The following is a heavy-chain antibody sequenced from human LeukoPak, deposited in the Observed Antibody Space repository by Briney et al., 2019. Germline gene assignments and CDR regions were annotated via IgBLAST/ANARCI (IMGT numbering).Heavy chain of an antibody. CDR2: LTQFFRRT. CDR1: GGSFRTYP. D-gene: IGHD3-10*01. V-gene: IGHV1-69*05. J-gene: IGHJ5*02. Sequence: SVKVSCKISGGSFRTYPISWVRQAPGQGLEWMGGLTQFFRRTNYTQNFQGRLTISTDESSTTAYMELSSLRTDDTAVYYCATSGSGRSWDWFAPWGQGTLVIVSS. CDR3: ATSGSGRSWDWFAP.